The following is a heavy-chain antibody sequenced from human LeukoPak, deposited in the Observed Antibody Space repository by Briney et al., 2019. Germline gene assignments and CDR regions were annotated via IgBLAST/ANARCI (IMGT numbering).Heavy chain of an antibody. CDR1: GFTFDDYA. V-gene: IGHV3-9*01. CDR3: AADKGTMEMDY. J-gene: IGHJ4*02. Sequence: PGRSLRLSCAASGFTFDDYAMHWVRQAPGKGLEWVSGISWNSGSIDYAGSVKGRFTISRDNAKSSLYLQMDSLRVEDTALYYCAADKGTMEMDYWGQGTLVTVSS. D-gene: IGHD1-14*01. CDR2: ISWNSGSI.